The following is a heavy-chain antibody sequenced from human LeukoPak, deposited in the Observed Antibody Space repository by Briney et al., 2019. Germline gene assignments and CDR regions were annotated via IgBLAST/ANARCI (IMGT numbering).Heavy chain of an antibody. CDR3: ARDPYIYGTLDY. CDR2: INPNSGGT. Sequence: ASVKVSCKASGYTFTGYYMHWVRQAPGQGLEWMGWINPNSGGTNYAQKFQGRVTMTRDTSISTAYMELSRLRSDDTAVYYCARDPYIYGTLDYWGQGTLVTVSS. D-gene: IGHD5-18*01. J-gene: IGHJ4*02. CDR1: GYTFTGYY. V-gene: IGHV1-2*02.